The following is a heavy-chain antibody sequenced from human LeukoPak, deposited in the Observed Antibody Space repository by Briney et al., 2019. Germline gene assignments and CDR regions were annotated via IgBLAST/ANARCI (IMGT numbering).Heavy chain of an antibody. CDR3: ARESSSWTNFDY. V-gene: IGHV3-7*01. CDR1: GFTFSSYW. D-gene: IGHD6-13*01. CDR2: IKQDGSEK. J-gene: IGHJ4*02. Sequence: PGGSLRLSCAASGFTFSSYWMSWVRQAPGKGLEWVANIKQDGSEKYYVDPVKGRFTISRDNAKNSLYLQMNSLRAEDTAVYYWARESSSWTNFDYWGQGTLVTVSS.